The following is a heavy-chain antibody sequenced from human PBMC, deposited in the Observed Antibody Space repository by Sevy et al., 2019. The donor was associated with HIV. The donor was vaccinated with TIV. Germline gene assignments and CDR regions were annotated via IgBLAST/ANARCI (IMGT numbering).Heavy chain of an antibody. CDR1: GFTFSRDW. CDR2: INQDGGTR. J-gene: IGHJ5*01. D-gene: IGHD5-12*01. Sequence: GGSLRLSCAASGFTFSRDWMNWVRQAPGKGLEWVANINQDGGTRNYVDSVKGRFTISRDNAMSSLYLQMNSLRAEDTAVYYCARDPDIVEGVSYDSWGQGTLVTVSS. V-gene: IGHV3-7*01. CDR3: ARDPDIVEGVSYDS.